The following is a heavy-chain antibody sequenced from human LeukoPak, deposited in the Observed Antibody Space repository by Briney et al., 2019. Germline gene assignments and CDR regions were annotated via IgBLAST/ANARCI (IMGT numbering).Heavy chain of an antibody. V-gene: IGHV3-21*01. J-gene: IGHJ1*01. Sequence: PGGSLRLSCAASGFTFSSYSMNWVRQAPGKGLEWVSSISSSSSYIYYADSVKGRFTISRDNAKNSLYLQMNSLRAEATAVYYCARAARVYDSSGPIEGVPEYFQHWGQGTLVTVSS. CDR1: GFTFSSYS. CDR2: ISSSSSYI. D-gene: IGHD3-22*01. CDR3: ARAARVYDSSGPIEGVPEYFQH.